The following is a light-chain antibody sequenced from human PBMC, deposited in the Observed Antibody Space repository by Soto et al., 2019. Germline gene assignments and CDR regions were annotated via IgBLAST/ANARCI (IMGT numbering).Light chain of an antibody. Sequence: EVVLTQSPGTLSLSPGETATLSCRASQTISTNYLAWYQQKPGQAPRLLLYAASNRLTGIPDRFSGSGSGTEFTLTISRLEPEDFALYYCQQYGRTFGQGTRLEIK. V-gene: IGKV3-20*01. CDR3: QQYGRT. J-gene: IGKJ5*01. CDR2: AAS. CDR1: QTISTNY.